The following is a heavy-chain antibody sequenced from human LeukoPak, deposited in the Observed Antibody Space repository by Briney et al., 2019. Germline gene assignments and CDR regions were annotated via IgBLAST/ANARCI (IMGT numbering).Heavy chain of an antibody. CDR3: AKSVGAFDY. Sequence: GGSLRLSCAPSRFTFSSYGMSWVRQAPGKGLEWVSAISGSGGSTYYADSVKGRFTISRDNSKNTLYLQMNSLRAEDTAVYYCAKSVGAFDYWGQGTLVTVSS. J-gene: IGHJ4*02. D-gene: IGHD3-16*01. V-gene: IGHV3-23*01. CDR2: ISGSGGST. CDR1: RFTFSSYG.